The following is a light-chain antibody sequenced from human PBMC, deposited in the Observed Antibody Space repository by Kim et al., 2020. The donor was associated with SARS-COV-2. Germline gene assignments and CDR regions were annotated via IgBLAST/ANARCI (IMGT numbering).Light chain of an antibody. J-gene: IGKJ4*01. V-gene: IGKV1-17*01. Sequence: ASEGDTVTIICRASQGIKNALVWFQQKRGKAPKRRVYAASTLESGVPSRFSGSGSGTDFTLTISSLQPEDIATYYCQQYVSSPLTFGGGTKVDIK. CDR2: AAS. CDR1: QGIKNA. CDR3: QQYVSSPLT.